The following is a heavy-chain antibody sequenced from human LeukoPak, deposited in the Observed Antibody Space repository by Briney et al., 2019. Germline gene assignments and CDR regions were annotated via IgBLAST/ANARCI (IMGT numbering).Heavy chain of an antibody. D-gene: IGHD6-13*01. J-gene: IGHJ4*02. CDR1: GYTFTSYD. Sequence: ASVTLSFKASGYTFTSYDINWMRQATGQGLEWMGWMNPNSGNTGYAQKFQGRVTMTRNTSISTAYMELSSLRSEDTAVYYCARVGIAEFDYWGQGTLVTVSS. V-gene: IGHV1-8*01. CDR2: MNPNSGNT. CDR3: ARVGIAEFDY.